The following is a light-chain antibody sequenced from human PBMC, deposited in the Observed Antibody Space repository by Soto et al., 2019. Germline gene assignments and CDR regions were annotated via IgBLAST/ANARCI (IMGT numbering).Light chain of an antibody. V-gene: IGKV1-6*01. Sequence: AIQMTQSPSSMSASVGDRVTITCRASQDIRNELGWYQQKPGKAPKLLISAASTLESGVPPRFSGSGSGTDFILTISSLQPEDFATYYCLQDYNYPRTFGQGNQVEIK. J-gene: IGKJ1*01. CDR1: QDIRNE. CDR3: LQDYNYPRT. CDR2: AAS.